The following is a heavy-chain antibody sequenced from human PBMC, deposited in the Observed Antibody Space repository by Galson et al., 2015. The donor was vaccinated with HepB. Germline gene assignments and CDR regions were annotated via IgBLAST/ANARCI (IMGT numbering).Heavy chain of an antibody. CDR3: ARGGLSSSWTDAFDV. V-gene: IGHV3-33*01. CDR1: GFTFSSYG. CDR2: IWYDGSNK. J-gene: IGHJ3*01. D-gene: IGHD6-13*01. Sequence: SLRLSCAASGFTFSSYGMHWVRQAPGKGLEWVAVIWYDGSNKYYADSVKGRFTISRDNSKNTMYLQMDSLRAEDTAVYYCARGGLSSSWTDAFDVWGQGTMVTVSS.